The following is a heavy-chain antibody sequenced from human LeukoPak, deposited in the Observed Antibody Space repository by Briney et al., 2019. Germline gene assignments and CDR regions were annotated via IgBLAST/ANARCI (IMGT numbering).Heavy chain of an antibody. D-gene: IGHD2-2*01. CDR1: GYTFTGYY. V-gene: IGHV1-2*02. Sequence: ASVNVSSTPSGYTFTGYYMHWVRQAPGQGLEWMGWINPNSGGTNYAQKFQGRVTMTRDTSISTAYMELSRLRSDDTAVYYCARGSAALWDYFDYWGQGTLVTVSS. CDR2: INPNSGGT. J-gene: IGHJ4*02. CDR3: ARGSAALWDYFDY.